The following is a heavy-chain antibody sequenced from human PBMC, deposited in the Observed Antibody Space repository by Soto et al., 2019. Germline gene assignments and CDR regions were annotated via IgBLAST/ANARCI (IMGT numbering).Heavy chain of an antibody. V-gene: IGHV4-30-4*08. CDR2: IHHSGSI. CDR3: AREDDGGDSLDV. Sequence: QVQLQQSGPGLVKPSQTLSLTCTVSGYAISSDYYHWTWIRQSPGKGLEWIGYIHHSGSILYNPSLKSRVTISVDTSKNQFSLHLTSVTAADTAVYFWAREDDGGDSLDVWGQGTTVTVSS. D-gene: IGHD2-21*02. J-gene: IGHJ6*02. CDR1: GYAISSDYYH.